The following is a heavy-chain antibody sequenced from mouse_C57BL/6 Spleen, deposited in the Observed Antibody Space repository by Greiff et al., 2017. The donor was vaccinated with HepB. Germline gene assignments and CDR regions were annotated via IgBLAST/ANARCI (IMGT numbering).Heavy chain of an antibody. V-gene: IGHV14-4*01. CDR1: GFNIKDDY. CDR2: IDPENGDT. Sequence: EVQLQQSGAELVRPGASVKLSCTASGFNIKDDYMHWVKQRPEQGLEWIGWIDPENGDTEYASKFQGKATITADTSSNPAYLQLSSLTSEDTAVYYCTTVVAPTGYYFDYWGQGTTLTVSS. J-gene: IGHJ2*01. D-gene: IGHD1-1*01. CDR3: TTVVAPTGYYFDY.